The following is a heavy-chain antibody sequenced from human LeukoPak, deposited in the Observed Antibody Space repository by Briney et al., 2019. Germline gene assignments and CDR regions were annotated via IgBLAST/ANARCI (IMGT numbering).Heavy chain of an antibody. CDR2: ISSSSSYT. V-gene: IGHV3-11*06. CDR1: GFTFSDYY. D-gene: IGHD1-1*01. J-gene: IGHJ4*02. Sequence: PGGSLRLSCEASGFTFSDYYMSWVRQAPGKGLEWVSYISSSSSYTKYADSVKGRFTISRDNAKNSLYPQVNSLRAEDTAVYYCARGTGTTAYFDYWGQGTLVTVSS. CDR3: ARGTGTTAYFDY.